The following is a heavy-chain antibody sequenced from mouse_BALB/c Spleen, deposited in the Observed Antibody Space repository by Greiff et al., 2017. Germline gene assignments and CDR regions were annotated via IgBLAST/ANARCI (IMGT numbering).Heavy chain of an antibody. CDR1: GYTFTSYW. CDR3: ARSITTVPFAY. Sequence: QVQLKESGAELAKPGASVKMSCKASGYTFTSYWMHWVKQRPGQGLEWIGYINPSTGYTEYNQKFKDKATLTADKSSSTAYMQLSSLTSEDSAVYYCARSITTVPFAYWGQGTLVTVSA. CDR2: INPSTGYT. V-gene: IGHV1-7*01. D-gene: IGHD1-1*01. J-gene: IGHJ3*01.